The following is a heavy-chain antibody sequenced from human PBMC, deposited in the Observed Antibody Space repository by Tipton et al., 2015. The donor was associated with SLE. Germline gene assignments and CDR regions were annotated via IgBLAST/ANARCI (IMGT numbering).Heavy chain of an antibody. CDR3: ARDLGGDDAFDI. Sequence: SLRLSCAASGFTFSSYWMSWVRQAPGKGLEWVANIKQDGREKYYVDSVKGRFTISRDNAKNSLYLQMNSLRAEDTAVYYCARDLGGDDAFDIWGQGTMVTVSS. CDR1: GFTFSSYW. CDR2: IKQDGREK. J-gene: IGHJ3*02. D-gene: IGHD3-16*01. V-gene: IGHV3-7*01.